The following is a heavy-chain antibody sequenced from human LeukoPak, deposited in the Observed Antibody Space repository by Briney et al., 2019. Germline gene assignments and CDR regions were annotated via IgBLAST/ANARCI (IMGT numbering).Heavy chain of an antibody. J-gene: IGHJ6*02. V-gene: IGHV1-69*13. CDR3: AIAYCGGDCYTDYYYGMDV. CDR1: GGTFSSYA. D-gene: IGHD2-21*02. Sequence: ASVKVSCKASGGTFSSYAISWVRQAPGQGLEWMGGIIPIFGTANYAQKFQGRVTITADESTSTAYMELSSLRSEDTAVYYCAIAYCGGDCYTDYYYGMDVWGQGTTVTVSS. CDR2: IIPIFGTA.